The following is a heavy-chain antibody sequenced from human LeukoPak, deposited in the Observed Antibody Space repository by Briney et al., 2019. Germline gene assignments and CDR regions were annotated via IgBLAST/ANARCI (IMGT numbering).Heavy chain of an antibody. CDR3: ARGYSITMVRGVKKAYYMDV. CDR1: GYTFTSYY. J-gene: IGHJ6*03. Sequence: ASVKVSCKASGYTFTSYYMHWVRQAPGQGLEWMGIINPSGGSTSYAQKFQGRVTMTRDMSTSTVYMELSSLRSEDTAVYYCARGYSITMVRGVKKAYYMDVWGKGATVTISS. CDR2: INPSGGST. D-gene: IGHD3-10*01. V-gene: IGHV1-46*01.